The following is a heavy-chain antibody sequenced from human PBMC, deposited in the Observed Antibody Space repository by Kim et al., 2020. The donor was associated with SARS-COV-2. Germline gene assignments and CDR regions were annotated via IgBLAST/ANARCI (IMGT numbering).Heavy chain of an antibody. D-gene: IGHD4-4*01. Sequence: SETLSLTCTVSGGSISSSSYYWGWIRQPPGKGLEWIGSIYYSGSTYYNPSLKSRVTISVDTSKNQFSLKLSSVTAADTAVCYCAGHVFYRNKNFDYWGQG. CDR2: IYYSGST. V-gene: IGHV4-39*01. CDR3: AGHVFYRNKNFDY. CDR1: GGSISSSSYY. J-gene: IGHJ4*02.